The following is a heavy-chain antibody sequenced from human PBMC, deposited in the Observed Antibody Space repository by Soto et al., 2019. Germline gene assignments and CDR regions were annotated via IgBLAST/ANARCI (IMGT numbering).Heavy chain of an antibody. CDR3: ASLGSPRYNENCYGMGV. J-gene: IGHJ6*02. CDR2: ISSTSGYI. Sequence: EVQLVESGGGLVKPGASVRLSCAVSGFTFSTYSMNWVRQAPGMGLEWVSYISSTSGYIYYADSVKGRFTVSRDNAKNYLYRQRNSLRAEDTDRYYGASLGSPRYNENCYGMGVWGRGTTVTVSS. D-gene: IGHD1-1*01. CDR1: GFTFSTYS. V-gene: IGHV3-21*02.